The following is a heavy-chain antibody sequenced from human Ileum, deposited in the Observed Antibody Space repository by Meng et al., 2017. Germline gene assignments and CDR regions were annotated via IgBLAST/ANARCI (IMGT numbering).Heavy chain of an antibody. D-gene: IGHD1-26*01. J-gene: IGHJ4*02. CDR2: INTDGSGT. V-gene: IGHV3-74*01. CDR3: AKDLNWSSFDY. Sequence: GESLKISCAASGFTFSNSWMDWVRQAPGKGLVWVSRINTDGSGTAYADSVKGRFTISRDNAKSTLYLQMNSLRAEDTAVYYCAKDLNWSSFDYWGQGTLVTVSS. CDR1: GFTFSNSW.